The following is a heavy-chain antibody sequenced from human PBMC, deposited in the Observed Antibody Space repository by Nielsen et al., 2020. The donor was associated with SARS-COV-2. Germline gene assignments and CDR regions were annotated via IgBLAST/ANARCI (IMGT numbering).Heavy chain of an antibody. CDR1: GFTFSSYA. J-gene: IGHJ6*03. V-gene: IGHV3-64*01. CDR2: ISSNGGST. D-gene: IGHD2-2*01. CDR3: ARDGRVPAAIEGHYYYYMDV. Sequence: GESLKIPCAASGFTFSSYAMHWVRQAPGKGLEYVSAISSNGGSTYYANSVKGRFTISRDNSKNTLYLQMGSLRAEDMAVYYCARDGRVPAAIEGHYYYYMDVWGKGTTVTVSS.